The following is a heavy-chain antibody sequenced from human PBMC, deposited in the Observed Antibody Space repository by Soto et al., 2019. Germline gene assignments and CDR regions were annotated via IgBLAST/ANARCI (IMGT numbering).Heavy chain of an antibody. V-gene: IGHV3-30*18. CDR3: AKDREEGLLYPPGAMGYYGMDV. Sequence: PGGSLRLCCAASVFTFSSYGMHWVRQAPGKGLEWVAVISYDGSNKYYADSVKGRFTISRDNSKNTLYLQMNSLRAEDTAVYYCAKDREEGLLYPPGAMGYYGMDVWGQGTTVTVSS. CDR1: VFTFSSYG. J-gene: IGHJ6*02. D-gene: IGHD3-3*01. CDR2: ISYDGSNK.